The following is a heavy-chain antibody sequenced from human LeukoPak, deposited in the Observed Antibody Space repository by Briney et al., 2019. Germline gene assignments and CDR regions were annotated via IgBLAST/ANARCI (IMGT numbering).Heavy chain of an antibody. J-gene: IGHJ5*02. CDR3: ARGGGEFDP. D-gene: IGHD6-25*01. Sequence: GGSLRLSCVASGFTFSSYSMNWVRQAPGKGLEWVSYISSTSSTIYYTDSVKGRFTISRDSAKNSLYLQMNSLRAEDTAVYYCARGGGEFDPWGQGTLVTVSS. CDR1: GFTFSSYS. CDR2: ISSTSSTI. V-gene: IGHV3-48*01.